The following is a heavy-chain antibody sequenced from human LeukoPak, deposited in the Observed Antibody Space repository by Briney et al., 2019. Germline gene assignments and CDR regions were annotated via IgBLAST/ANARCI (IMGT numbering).Heavy chain of an antibody. CDR2: IYSGGST. CDR1: RFTVSSDY. J-gene: IGHJ4*02. Sequence: GGSLRLSCAASRFTVSSDYMSWVRQAPGKGLEWVSGIYSGGSTYHADSVKGRFTTSRDNSKNTLYLEMNSLRAEDTAVYYCAREHIAAAGSFDYWGQVTLVTVSS. V-gene: IGHV3-66*01. D-gene: IGHD6-13*01. CDR3: AREHIAAAGSFDY.